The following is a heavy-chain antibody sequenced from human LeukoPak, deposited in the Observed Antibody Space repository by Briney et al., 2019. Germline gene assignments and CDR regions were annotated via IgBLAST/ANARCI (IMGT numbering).Heavy chain of an antibody. J-gene: IGHJ3*02. CDR2: ISAYNGNT. Sequence: ASVKVSCKASGYTFTRYGISWVRQAPGQGLEWMGWISAYNGNTNYAQKLQGRVTMTTDTSTSTAYMELRSLRSDDTAVYYCARDHTAGYSNLPDAFDIWGQGTMVTVSS. D-gene: IGHD6-13*01. CDR3: ARDHTAGYSNLPDAFDI. V-gene: IGHV1-18*01. CDR1: GYTFTRYG.